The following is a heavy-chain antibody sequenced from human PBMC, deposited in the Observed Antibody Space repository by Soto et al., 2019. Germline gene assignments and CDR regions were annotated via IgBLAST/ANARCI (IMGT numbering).Heavy chain of an antibody. CDR1: GYTFTSYG. CDR3: ARDLASGIAKKYYYYYYYGMDV. D-gene: IGHD3-10*01. CDR2: ISAYNGNT. V-gene: IGHV1-18*04. Sequence: ASVKVSCKAYGYTFTSYGISWVRQAPGQGLEWMGWISAYNGNTNYAQKLQGRVTMTTDTSTSTAYMELRSLRSDDTAVYYCARDLASGIAKKYYYYYYYGMDVWGQGTTVTVSS. J-gene: IGHJ6*02.